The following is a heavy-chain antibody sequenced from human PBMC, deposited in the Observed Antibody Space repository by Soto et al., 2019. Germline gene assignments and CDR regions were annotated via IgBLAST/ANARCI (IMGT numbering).Heavy chain of an antibody. V-gene: IGHV5-10-1*01. CDR2: IDPSDSYT. J-gene: IGHJ6*02. D-gene: IGHD3-22*01. Sequence: GESLKISCKGSGYSFTSYWISWVRQMPGKGLEWMGRIDPSDSYTNYSPSFQGHVTISADKSISTAYLQWSSLKASDTAMYYCARYPAYYYDSSGYYTLYYYGMDVWGQGTTVTVSS. CDR1: GYSFTSYW. CDR3: ARYPAYYYDSSGYYTLYYYGMDV.